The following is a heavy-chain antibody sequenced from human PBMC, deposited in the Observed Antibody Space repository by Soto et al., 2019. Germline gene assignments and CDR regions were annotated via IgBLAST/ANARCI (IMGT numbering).Heavy chain of an antibody. V-gene: IGHV3-53*01. CDR1: GFTVSSNY. D-gene: IGHD3-16*01. CDR2: IYSGGST. CDR3: ARDGGDYGLDV. J-gene: IGHJ6*02. Sequence: GGSLRLSCAVSGFTVSSNYMSWVRQAPGKGLEWLSVIYSGGSTYYADSVKGRFTISRDNSKNTLYLQMNSLRAEDTAVYYCARDGGDYGLDVWGQGTSVTVSS.